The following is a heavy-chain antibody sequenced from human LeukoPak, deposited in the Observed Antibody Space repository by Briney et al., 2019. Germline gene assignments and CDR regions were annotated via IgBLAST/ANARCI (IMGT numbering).Heavy chain of an antibody. Sequence: ASVNVSFKASGYTFTSYGISWVRQAPGQGLEWMGWISAYNGNTNYAQKLQGRVTMTTDTSTSTAYMELRSLRSDDTAVYYCARETYYYDSSGYYVPLYEYDYWGQGTLVTVSS. D-gene: IGHD3-22*01. J-gene: IGHJ4*02. CDR2: ISAYNGNT. V-gene: IGHV1-18*01. CDR3: ARETYYYDSSGYYVPLYEYDY. CDR1: GYTFTSYG.